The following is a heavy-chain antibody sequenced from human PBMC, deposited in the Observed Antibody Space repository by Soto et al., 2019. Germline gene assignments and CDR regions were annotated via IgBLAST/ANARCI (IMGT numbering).Heavy chain of an antibody. D-gene: IGHD1-26*01. CDR3: ASCGSYWPEYCFDY. CDR1: GYTFTSYG. Sequence: WASVKVSCKASGYTFTSYGISWVRQAPGQGLEWMGWISAYNGNTNYAQKLQGRVTMTTDTSTSTAYMELRSLRSDDTAVYYCASCGSYWPEYCFDYWGQGTLVTVSS. V-gene: IGHV1-18*01. J-gene: IGHJ4*02. CDR2: ISAYNGNT.